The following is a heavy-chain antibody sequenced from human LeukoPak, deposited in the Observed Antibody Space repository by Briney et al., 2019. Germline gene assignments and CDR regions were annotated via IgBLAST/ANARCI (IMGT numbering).Heavy chain of an antibody. V-gene: IGHV3-11*01. CDR2: ISSSGSTI. D-gene: IGHD6-13*01. Sequence: GGSLRLSCAASGFTFSDYYMSWIRQAPGKGLEWVSYISSSGSTIYCADSVKGRFTISRDNAKNSLYLQMNSLRAEDTAVYYCARAGSSSWYGYYYYYYMDVWGKGTTVTVSS. CDR1: GFTFSDYY. CDR3: ARAGSSSWYGYYYYYYMDV. J-gene: IGHJ6*03.